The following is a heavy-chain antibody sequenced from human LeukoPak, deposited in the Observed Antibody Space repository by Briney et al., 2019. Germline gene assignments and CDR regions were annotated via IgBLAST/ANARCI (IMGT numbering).Heavy chain of an antibody. CDR2: ISSSGSTI. V-gene: IGHV3-48*03. D-gene: IGHD3-10*01. J-gene: IGHJ4*02. CDR1: GFTFSSYE. CDR3: ARLDYYGSGSYFDY. Sequence: QPGGSLRLSCAASGFTFSSYEMNWVRQAPGKGLEWVSYISSSGSTIYYADSVKGRFTISRDNARNSLYLQMNSLRAEDTAVYYCARLDYYGSGSYFDYWGQGTLVTVSS.